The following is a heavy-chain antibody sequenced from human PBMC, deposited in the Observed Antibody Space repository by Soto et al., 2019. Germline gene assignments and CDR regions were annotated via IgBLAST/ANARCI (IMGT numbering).Heavy chain of an antibody. Sequence: GGSLRLSCAASGFTVSSNYMSWVRQAPGKGLEWVSVIYSGGSTYYADSVKGRFTISRDNSKNTLYLQMNSLRAEDTAVYYCARVSYDYGDYDGYWGQGTLVTVSS. V-gene: IGHV3-66*01. CDR1: GFTVSSNY. CDR2: IYSGGST. D-gene: IGHD4-17*01. CDR3: ARVSYDYGDYDGY. J-gene: IGHJ4*02.